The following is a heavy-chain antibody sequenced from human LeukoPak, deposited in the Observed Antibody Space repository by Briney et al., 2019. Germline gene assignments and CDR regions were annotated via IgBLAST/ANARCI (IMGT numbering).Heavy chain of an antibody. Sequence: GPVLLKPTETLTLTCTVSGFALSNARMGVSWIRQPPGKALEWLAHIFSNDEKAYSTSLKRRLTISKDTSKSQLVLTMSNMDPVDTATYYCARARYCSSTSCYWPDAFDIWGQGTMVTVSS. CDR2: IFSNDEK. CDR3: ARARYCSSTSCYWPDAFDI. V-gene: IGHV2-26*01. J-gene: IGHJ3*02. D-gene: IGHD2-2*01. CDR1: GFALSNARMG.